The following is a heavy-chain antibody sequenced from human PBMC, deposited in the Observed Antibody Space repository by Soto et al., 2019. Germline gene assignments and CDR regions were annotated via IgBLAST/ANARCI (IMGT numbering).Heavy chain of an antibody. J-gene: IGHJ4*02. V-gene: IGHV3-23*01. D-gene: IGHD6-19*01. Sequence: EVQLLESGGGLVQPGGSLRLSCAAPGFTFSNYAMNWVRQAPGKGLEWVSVISGSGGSTYYADSVKGRFTISRDNPKNTLYLQMNSLRGEDTAVYYCASRSSGWYFDYWGQGTLVTVSS. CDR1: GFTFSNYA. CDR2: ISGSGGST. CDR3: ASRSSGWYFDY.